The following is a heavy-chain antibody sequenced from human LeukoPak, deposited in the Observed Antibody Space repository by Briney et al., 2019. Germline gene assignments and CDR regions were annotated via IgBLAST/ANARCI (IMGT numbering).Heavy chain of an antibody. V-gene: IGHV3-66*01. J-gene: IGHJ4*02. CDR2: IFAAGGT. CDR3: GSSNLLTGYYFLNF. CDR1: GFTVSDNY. D-gene: IGHD3-9*01. Sequence: PGGSLRLSCAASGFTVSDNYMTWVRQAPGKGLEWVSLIFAAGGTYFADSVRGRFTISRDNSKNTVYLQMHNLGVDDTAVYYCGSSNLLTGYYFLNFWGQGTLVTVSS.